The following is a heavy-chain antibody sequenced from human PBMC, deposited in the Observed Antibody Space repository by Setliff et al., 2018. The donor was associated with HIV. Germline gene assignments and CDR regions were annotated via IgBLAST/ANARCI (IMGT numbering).Heavy chain of an antibody. Sequence: GGSLRLSCVASGFTFSKYWMSWVRQAPGKGLELVASIKEDGSTKYYVDSVKGRFTVSRDNAKNSLYLQVNSLRAEDTAVYYCTANLLQFLGDYWGPGSLVTVSS. J-gene: IGHJ4*02. CDR2: IKEDGSTK. D-gene: IGHD3-3*01. CDR3: TANLLQFLGDY. V-gene: IGHV3-7*03. CDR1: GFTFSKYW.